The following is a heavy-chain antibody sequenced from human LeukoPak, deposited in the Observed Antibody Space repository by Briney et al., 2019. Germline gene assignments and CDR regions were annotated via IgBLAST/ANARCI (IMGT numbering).Heavy chain of an antibody. Sequence: GASVKVSCKASGYTFTSYGISWVRQAPGQGLEWMGWISAYNGNTNYAQKLQGRVTMTTDTSTSTAYMELRSLRSDDTALYYCARDRGYYYDSSGYHPFDPWGQGTLVTVSS. CDR3: ARDRGYYYDSSGYHPFDP. J-gene: IGHJ5*02. CDR2: ISAYNGNT. CDR1: GYTFTSYG. D-gene: IGHD3-22*01. V-gene: IGHV1-18*01.